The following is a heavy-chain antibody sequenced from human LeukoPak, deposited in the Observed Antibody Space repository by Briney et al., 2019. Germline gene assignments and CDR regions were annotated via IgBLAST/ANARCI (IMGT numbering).Heavy chain of an antibody. J-gene: IGHJ6*03. CDR3: ARGSSASTYYNMDV. CDR1: GFTFTSYA. D-gene: IGHD3-22*01. V-gene: IGHV3-23*01. Sequence: GGSLRLSCAGTGFTFTSYAKTWVRQAPGMGLEWVSAMSGSGASTYYADSVGGRFTSSRDDSKNTLYLQMNSLRADDTAVYYCARGSSASTYYNMDVWGKGTTVTVSS. CDR2: MSGSGAST.